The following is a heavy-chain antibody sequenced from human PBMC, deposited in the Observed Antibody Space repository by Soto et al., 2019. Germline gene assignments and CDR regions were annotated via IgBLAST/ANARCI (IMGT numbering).Heavy chain of an antibody. CDR1: GFIFSTYS. CDR3: AKLLRGTSHYDGLNI. J-gene: IGHJ3*02. D-gene: IGHD3-16*01. CDR2: TTFDGINK. Sequence: SLRLSCAASGFIFSTYSIHWVRQAPGKGLEWVAVTTFDGINKYNADSVKGRFTISRDKSKNTLYLQMDSLRAEDTAMYYCAKLLRGTSHYDGLNIWGQGTMVNVSS. V-gene: IGHV3-30*18.